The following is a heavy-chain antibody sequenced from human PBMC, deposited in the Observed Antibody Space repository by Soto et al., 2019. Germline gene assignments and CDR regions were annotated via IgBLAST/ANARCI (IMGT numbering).Heavy chain of an antibody. CDR1: GGSVSSGSHY. CDR3: AGVSPPVGLCMDV. Sequence: QVQLQESGPGLVKPSETLSLTCTVSGGSVSSGSHYWSWIRQPPGKGLEWIGYIYYSASTNYNPSLQRRVTLSVETAKNQFSLKLRSATAAESAVFYCAGVSPPVGLCMDVWGQGTTVTVSS. D-gene: IGHD3-10*01. CDR2: IYYSAST. J-gene: IGHJ6*02. V-gene: IGHV4-61*01.